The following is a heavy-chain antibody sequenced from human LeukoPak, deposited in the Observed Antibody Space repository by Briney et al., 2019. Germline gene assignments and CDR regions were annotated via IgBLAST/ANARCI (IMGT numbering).Heavy chain of an antibody. J-gene: IGHJ4*02. Sequence: ASVKVSCKASGYTFTGYYMHWVRQAPGQGLGWMGWINPNSGGTNYAQKFQGRVTITRDISISTVYMELSSLTSEDTAVYYCARGMGYQLPPDYWGQGSLVIVSS. D-gene: IGHD2-2*01. V-gene: IGHV1-2*02. CDR2: INPNSGGT. CDR1: GYTFTGYY. CDR3: ARGMGYQLPPDY.